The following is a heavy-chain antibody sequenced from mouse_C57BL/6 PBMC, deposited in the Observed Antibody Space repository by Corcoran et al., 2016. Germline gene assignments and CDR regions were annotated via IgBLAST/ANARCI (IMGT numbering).Heavy chain of an antibody. Sequence: EVQLQQSGPELVKPGASVKISCKASGYTFTDYYMNWVKQSHGKSLEWIGDINPNNGGTSYNQKFKGKATLTVDKSSSTAYMELRSLTSEDTAVYYCAREGLYYYGNYGFAYWGQGTLVTVSA. D-gene: IGHD2-1*01. J-gene: IGHJ3*01. CDR1: GYTFTDYY. V-gene: IGHV1-26*01. CDR2: INPNNGGT. CDR3: AREGLYYYGNYGFAY.